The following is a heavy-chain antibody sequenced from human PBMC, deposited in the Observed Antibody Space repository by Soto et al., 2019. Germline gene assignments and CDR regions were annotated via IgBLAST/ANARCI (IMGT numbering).Heavy chain of an antibody. D-gene: IGHD3-10*01. Sequence: SETLSLTCSVSASSITSAFYWGWIRQAPGKGLEWIGSSHHGGGSYYNPSLKSRVSISVDAPKNQMSLKVNSVTVADTAVYYCARVLSSGANWYFDSWGQGIQVTVSS. V-gene: IGHV4-38-2*02. J-gene: IGHJ4*02. CDR3: ARVLSSGANWYFDS. CDR1: ASSITSAFY. CDR2: SHHGGGS.